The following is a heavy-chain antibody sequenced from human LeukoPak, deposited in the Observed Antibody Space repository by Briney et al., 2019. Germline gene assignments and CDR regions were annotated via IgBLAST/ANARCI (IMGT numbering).Heavy chain of an antibody. Sequence: SETLSLTCTVSGVSINTYYWSWIRQPPGKGLEWIGYIYYSGTTSYNPSLKTRVTISIDTSKNQFSLKLSSVTAADTAVYYCAIVLRPMASQYYFDYWGQGTLVTVSS. V-gene: IGHV4-59*01. CDR1: GVSINTYY. D-gene: IGHD3-10*01. CDR3: AIVLRPMASQYYFDY. J-gene: IGHJ4*02. CDR2: IYYSGTT.